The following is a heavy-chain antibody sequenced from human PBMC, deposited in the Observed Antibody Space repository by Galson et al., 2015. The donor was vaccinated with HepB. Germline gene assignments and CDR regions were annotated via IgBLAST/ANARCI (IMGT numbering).Heavy chain of an antibody. D-gene: IGHD3-22*01. V-gene: IGHV3-48*04. CDR1: GFTFSSYS. J-gene: IGHJ5*02. Sequence: SLRLSCAASGFTFSSYSMNWVRQAPGKGLEWVSYISSSSSTIYYADSVKGRFTISRDNAKNSLYLQMNSLRAEDTAVYYCARVSVYYDSSGTNWFDPWGQGTLVTVSS. CDR3: ARVSVYYDSSGTNWFDP. CDR2: ISSSSSTI.